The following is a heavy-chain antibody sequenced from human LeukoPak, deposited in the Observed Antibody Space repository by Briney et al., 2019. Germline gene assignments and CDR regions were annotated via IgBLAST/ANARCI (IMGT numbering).Heavy chain of an antibody. Sequence: SETLSLTCTISGGSISSSRYYWGWIRQPPGKGLEWIGEINHSGSTNYNPSLKSRVTISVDTSKNQFSLKLSSVTAADTAVYYCARGGRAITMVRGVIPNPRFDYWGQGTLVTVSS. D-gene: IGHD3-10*01. J-gene: IGHJ4*02. V-gene: IGHV4-39*07. CDR2: INHSGST. CDR1: GGSISSSRYY. CDR3: ARGGRAITMVRGVIPNPRFDY.